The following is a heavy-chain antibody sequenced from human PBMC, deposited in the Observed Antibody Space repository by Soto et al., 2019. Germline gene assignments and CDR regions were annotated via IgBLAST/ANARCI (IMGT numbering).Heavy chain of an antibody. V-gene: IGHV4-34*01. J-gene: IGHJ3*02. Sequence: SETLSLTCAVYGGSFSGYYWSWIRQPPGKGLEWIGEINHSGSTNYNPSLKSRVTISVDTSKNQFSLKLSSVPAADTAVYYCARARPLEGATITHDAFDIWGQGTMVTVSS. D-gene: IGHD5-12*01. CDR3: ARARPLEGATITHDAFDI. CDR2: INHSGST. CDR1: GGSFSGYY.